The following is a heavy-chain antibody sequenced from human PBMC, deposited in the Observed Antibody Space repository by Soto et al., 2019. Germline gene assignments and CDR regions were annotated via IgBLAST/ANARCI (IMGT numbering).Heavy chain of an antibody. Sequence: GGSLSLSCAASVFTFSNYWMTWVRQAPGTGLEWVANIKQDGREKYYVDSVKGRFTISRDNAQNSLYLQMNSLRAEDTAVYYCARDYSWGQGTLVTVSS. J-gene: IGHJ4*02. V-gene: IGHV3-7*01. CDR1: VFTFSNYW. CDR2: IKQDGREK. CDR3: ARDYS.